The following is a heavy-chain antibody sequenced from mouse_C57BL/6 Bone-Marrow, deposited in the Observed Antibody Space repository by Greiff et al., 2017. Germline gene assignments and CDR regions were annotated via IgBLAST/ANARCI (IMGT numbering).Heavy chain of an antibody. J-gene: IGHJ2*01. Sequence: AQLQQSGAELAKPGASVKRFCKATGFTFTSYWMHRVKQRPGPGLEWIGYIHPSSGYTKYNQKFKDKATLTSDKSSSTAYMQLSSLTYEDSAGYYCASTDYYGSKGYFNYWDQGTTLTVSS. D-gene: IGHD1-1*01. CDR3: ASTDYYGSKGYFNY. V-gene: IGHV1-7*01. CDR2: IHPSSGYT. CDR1: GFTFTSYW.